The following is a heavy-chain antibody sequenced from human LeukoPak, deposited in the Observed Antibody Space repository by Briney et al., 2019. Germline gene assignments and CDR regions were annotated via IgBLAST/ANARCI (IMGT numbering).Heavy chain of an antibody. CDR1: GYSFTNYW. D-gene: IGHD3-10*01. CDR3: ARHSRFGELSAFDI. J-gene: IGHJ3*02. Sequence: GESLKISCKGAGYSFTNYWIGWVRQMPGKGLEWMGIIYPGDSDTRYSPSFQGQVNISVDKSISTAYLQWSSLKASDTAMYYCARHSRFGELSAFDIWGQGTMVTVSS. CDR2: IYPGDSDT. V-gene: IGHV5-51*01.